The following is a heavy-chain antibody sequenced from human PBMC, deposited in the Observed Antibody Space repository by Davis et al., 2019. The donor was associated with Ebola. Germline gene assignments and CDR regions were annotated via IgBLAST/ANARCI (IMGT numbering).Heavy chain of an antibody. CDR1: GGSISSYS. V-gene: IGHV4-59*08. J-gene: IGHJ4*02. CDR3: ATGAYYGSGYYFDY. Sequence: SETLSLTCTVSGGSISSYSWNWIRQPPGKGLEWIAYIYYSGSINYNPSLKSRVTISVDTSKNQFSLKLSSVTAADTAVYYCATGAYYGSGYYFDYWGQGTLVTVSS. D-gene: IGHD3-10*01. CDR2: IYYSGSI.